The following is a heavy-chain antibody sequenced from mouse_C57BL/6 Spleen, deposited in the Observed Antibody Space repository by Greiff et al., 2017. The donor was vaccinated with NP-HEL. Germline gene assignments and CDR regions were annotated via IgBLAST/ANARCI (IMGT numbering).Heavy chain of an antibody. CDR3: ALDSSGYDYAMDY. J-gene: IGHJ4*01. Sequence: VQLQQSGAELVKPGASVKMSCKASGYTFTSYWITWVKQRPGQGLEWIGDIYPGSGSTNYNEKFKSKATLTVDTSSSTAYMQLSSLTSEDSAVYYCALDSSGYDYAMDYGGQGTSVTVSS. V-gene: IGHV1-55*01. CDR1: GYTFTSYW. D-gene: IGHD3-2*02. CDR2: IYPGSGST.